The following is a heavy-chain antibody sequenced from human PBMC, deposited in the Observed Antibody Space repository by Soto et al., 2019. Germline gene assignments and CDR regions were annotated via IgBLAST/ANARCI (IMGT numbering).Heavy chain of an antibody. V-gene: IGHV3-23*01. CDR1: GFTFSSYA. Sequence: EVQLLESGGGLVQPGGSLRLSCAASGFTFSSYAMSWVRQAPGKGLEWVSAISGSGGSTYYADSVKGRFTISRVNSKNTLYLQMNSLRAEDTAVYYCAKSSLVPAAIFDYYYGMDVWGQGTTVTVSS. CDR2: ISGSGGST. CDR3: AKSSLVPAAIFDYYYGMDV. D-gene: IGHD2-2*01. J-gene: IGHJ6*02.